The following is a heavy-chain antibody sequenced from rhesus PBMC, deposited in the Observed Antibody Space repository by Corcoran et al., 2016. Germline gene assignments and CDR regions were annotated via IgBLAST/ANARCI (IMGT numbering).Heavy chain of an antibody. CDR2: ISGSGGDT. J-gene: IGHJ4*01. CDR3: ARQMVATTGFDY. V-gene: IGHV4-57*02. Sequence: QLQLQESGPGLVKPSETLSLTCAVSGGSISSNWWSWIRQPPGKGLEGIGLISGSGGDTSDTPSLKSRVTISTDTSKNQLSLKLISVTAADTAVYYCARQMVATTGFDYWGQGVLVTVSS. D-gene: IGHD4-4*01. CDR1: GGSISSNW.